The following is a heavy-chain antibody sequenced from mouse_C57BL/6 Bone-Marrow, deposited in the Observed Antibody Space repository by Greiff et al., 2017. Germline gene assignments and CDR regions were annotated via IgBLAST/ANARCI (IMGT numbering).Heavy chain of an antibody. CDR2: INPSNGGT. CDR1: GYTFTSYW. CDR3: ARDSSGYGYYAMDY. Sequence: QVQLQQPGTELVKPGASVKLSCKASGYTFTSYWMHWVKQRPGQGLEWIGNINPSNGGTNYNEKFKSKATLTVDKSSSTSYMQLSSLTSEDYAVYYYARDSSGYGYYAMDYWGQGTSVTVSS. V-gene: IGHV1-53*01. D-gene: IGHD3-2*02. J-gene: IGHJ4*01.